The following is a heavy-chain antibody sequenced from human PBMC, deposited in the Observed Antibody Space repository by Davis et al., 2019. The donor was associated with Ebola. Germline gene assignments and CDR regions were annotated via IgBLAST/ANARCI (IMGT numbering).Heavy chain of an antibody. V-gene: IGHV4-39*01. CDR3: ARRSTETMYYFDY. CDR2: IYYSGTT. CDR1: GGSVSSSRYY. J-gene: IGHJ4*02. D-gene: IGHD1/OR15-1a*01. Sequence: MPSETLSLTCTVSGGSVSSSRYYWGWFRQPPGKGLEWIGTIYYSGTTYYNPSLNSRLTISVDTSRNQFSLKLNSLTAADSAVYYCARRSTETMYYFDYWGQGTLVTVSS.